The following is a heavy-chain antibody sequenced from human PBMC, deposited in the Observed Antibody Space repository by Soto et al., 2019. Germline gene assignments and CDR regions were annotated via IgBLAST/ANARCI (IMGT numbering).Heavy chain of an antibody. CDR1: GGTFSSYA. CDR3: AVEPGIAAAGTNYYYYYGMDV. V-gene: IGHV1-69*01. D-gene: IGHD6-13*01. CDR2: IIPIFGTA. J-gene: IGHJ6*02. Sequence: QVQLVQSGAEVKKPGSSVKVSCKASGGTFSSYAISWVRQAPGQGLEWMGGIIPIFGTANYAQKFQGRVTITADESKSTAYMELSSLRSEDTAVYYCAVEPGIAAAGTNYYYYYGMDVWGQGTTVTVSS.